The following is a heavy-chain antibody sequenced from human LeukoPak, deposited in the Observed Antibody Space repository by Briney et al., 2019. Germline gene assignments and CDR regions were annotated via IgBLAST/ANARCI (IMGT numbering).Heavy chain of an antibody. Sequence: GGSLRLPCAASGFTFSSYGMSWVRQAPGKGLEWVSAISGSGGSTYYADSVKGRFTISRDNSKNTLYLQMNSLRAEDTAVYYCAKGISPYYYYYYMDVWGKGTTVTISS. V-gene: IGHV3-23*01. CDR2: ISGSGGST. J-gene: IGHJ6*03. D-gene: IGHD2/OR15-2a*01. CDR3: AKGISPYYYYYYMDV. CDR1: GFTFSSYG.